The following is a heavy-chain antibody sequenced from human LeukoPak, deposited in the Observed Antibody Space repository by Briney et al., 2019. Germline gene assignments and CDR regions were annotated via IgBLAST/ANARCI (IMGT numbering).Heavy chain of an antibody. J-gene: IGHJ6*02. V-gene: IGHV3-53*01. CDR3: ARGYGGKGMDV. Sequence: GGSPRLSCAASGFTVSSNYMSWVRQAPGKGLEWVSVIYSGGSTYYADSVKGRFTISRDDSKNTLYIQMNSLRAEDTAVYYCARGYGGKGMDVWGQGTTVTVSS. CDR1: GFTVSSNY. CDR2: IYSGGST. D-gene: IGHD4-23*01.